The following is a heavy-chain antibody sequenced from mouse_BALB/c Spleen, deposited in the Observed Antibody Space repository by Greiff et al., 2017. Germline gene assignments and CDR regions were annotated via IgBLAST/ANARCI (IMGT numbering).Heavy chain of an antibody. Sequence: VQLQESGPGLVQPSQSLSITCTVSGFSLTSYGVHWVRQSPGKGLEWLGVIWSGGSTDYNAAFISRLSISKDNSKSQVFFKMNSLQANDTAIYYCARRAVWGDVYYAMDYWGQGTSVTVSS. J-gene: IGHJ4*01. CDR1: GFSLTSYG. CDR3: ARRAVWGDVYYAMDY. D-gene: IGHD4-1*01. V-gene: IGHV2-2*02. CDR2: IWSGGST.